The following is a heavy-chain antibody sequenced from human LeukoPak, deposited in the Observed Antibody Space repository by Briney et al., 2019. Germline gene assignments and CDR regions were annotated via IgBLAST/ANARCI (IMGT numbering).Heavy chain of an antibody. CDR3: ARVWVGIAAAAQKGGYYYMDV. Sequence: ASVKVSCKASGYTFTSYGISWVRQAPGQGLEWMGWISAYNGNTNYAQKLQGRVTMTTDTSTSTAYMELRSLRSEDTAVYYCARVWVGIAAAAQKGGYYYMDVWGKGTTVTVSS. CDR2: ISAYNGNT. D-gene: IGHD6-13*01. CDR1: GYTFTSYG. J-gene: IGHJ6*03. V-gene: IGHV1-18*01.